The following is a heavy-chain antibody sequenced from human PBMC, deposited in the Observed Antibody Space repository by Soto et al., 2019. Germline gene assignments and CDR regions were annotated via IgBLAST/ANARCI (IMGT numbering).Heavy chain of an antibody. V-gene: IGHV2-5*02. J-gene: IGHJ1*01. D-gene: IGHD3-3*01. CDR2: IYWDDDE. Sequence: QITLKESGPTLVQPTQPLTLTCTFSGFSLSTIGVGVGWIRQPPGKALEWLAVIYWDDDERYSPSLKSSLTITKDTSKNQVVLTMTNVDPVDTATYYCAHGVGSGNSAYFQHWGQGTLVTVSS. CDR1: GFSLSTIGVG. CDR3: AHGVGSGNSAYFQH.